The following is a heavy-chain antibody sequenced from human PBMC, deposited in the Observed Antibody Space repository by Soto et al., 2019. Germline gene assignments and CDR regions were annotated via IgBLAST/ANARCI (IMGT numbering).Heavy chain of an antibody. D-gene: IGHD6-13*01. CDR2: IYYSGST. Sequence: SETLSLTCTVSGGSISSGDYYWSWIRQPPGKGLEWIGYIYYSGSTYYNPSLKSRVTISVDTSKNQFSLKPSSVTAADTAVYYCAREGEIAAAGTGYFDYWGQGTLVTVSS. V-gene: IGHV4-30-4*01. J-gene: IGHJ4*02. CDR1: GGSISSGDYY. CDR3: AREGEIAAAGTGYFDY.